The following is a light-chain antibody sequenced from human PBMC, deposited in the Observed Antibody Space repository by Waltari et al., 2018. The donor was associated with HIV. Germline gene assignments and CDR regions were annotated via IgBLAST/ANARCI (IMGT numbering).Light chain of an antibody. V-gene: IGKV3-20*01. J-gene: IGKJ1*01. CDR1: QSVDSHY. CDR3: QQYAFSPVT. CDR2: GAS. Sequence: EVVLTQSPGTLSLSPGERATLSCRPSQSVDSHYLAWYQQKPGQAPRLLIYGASNRAIGIPDRFSGSGSGTDFTLTISRLEPEDFAVYYCQQYAFSPVTFGQGTKVGIK.